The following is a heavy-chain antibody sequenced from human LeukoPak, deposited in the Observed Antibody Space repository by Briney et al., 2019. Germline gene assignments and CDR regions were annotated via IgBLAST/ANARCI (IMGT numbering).Heavy chain of an antibody. D-gene: IGHD3-3*01. CDR2: ISSSSSTI. CDR3: ARPVLRFLECLHY. V-gene: IGHV3-48*04. J-gene: IGHJ4*02. Sequence: PGGSLRLSCAASGFTFSSYSMNWVRQAPGEGLEWVSYISSSSSTIYYADSVKGRFTISRDNAKNSLYLQMNSLRAEDTAVYYCARPVLRFLECLHYWSQGTLVTVSS. CDR1: GFTFSSYS.